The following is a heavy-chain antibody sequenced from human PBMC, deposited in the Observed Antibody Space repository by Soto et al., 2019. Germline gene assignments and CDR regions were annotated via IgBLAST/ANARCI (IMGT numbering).Heavy chain of an antibody. CDR3: ARTLELRGYYSYYYIAL. CDR2: ISAYNGNT. Sequence: ASVKVSCKASGYTFTSYGISWVRQAPGQGLEWMGWISAYNGNTNYAQKLQGRVTMTTDTSTSTAYMELRSLRSDDTAVYYCARTLELRGYYSYYYIALWGKGPTVTVSS. J-gene: IGHJ6*03. CDR1: GYTFTSYG. D-gene: IGHD1-7*01. V-gene: IGHV1-18*01.